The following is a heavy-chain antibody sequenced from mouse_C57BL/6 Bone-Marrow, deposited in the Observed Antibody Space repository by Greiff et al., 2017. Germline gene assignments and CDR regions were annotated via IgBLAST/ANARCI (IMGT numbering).Heavy chain of an antibody. V-gene: IGHV1-5*01. CDR3: TRFPYYYGSSPYWDYDV. CDR1: GYTFTSYW. J-gene: IGHJ1*03. D-gene: IGHD1-1*01. CDR2: IYPGNSDT. Sequence: EVQLQQSGTVLARPGASVKMSCKTSGYTFTSYWMHWVKQRPGQGLEWIGAIYPGNSDTSYNQKFKGKAKLTAVTSASTAYMELSSLTNEDSAVYYCTRFPYYYGSSPYWDYDVWGTGTTVTVSS.